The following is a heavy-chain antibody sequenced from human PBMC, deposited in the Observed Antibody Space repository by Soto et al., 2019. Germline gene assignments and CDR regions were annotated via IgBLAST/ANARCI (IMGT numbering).Heavy chain of an antibody. Sequence: GGSLRLSCAASGFTFSSYAMSWVRQAPGKGLEWVSAISGSGGSTYYADSVKGRFTISRDNSKNTLYLQMNSLRAEDTAVYYCAKDSIYCSGGSCYAFRSDYWGQGTLVTVSS. CDR2: ISGSGGST. J-gene: IGHJ4*02. V-gene: IGHV3-23*01. CDR3: AKDSIYCSGGSCYAFRSDY. D-gene: IGHD2-15*01. CDR1: GFTFSSYA.